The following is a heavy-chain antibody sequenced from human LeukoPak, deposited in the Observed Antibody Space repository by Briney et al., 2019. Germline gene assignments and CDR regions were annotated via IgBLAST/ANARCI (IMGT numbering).Heavy chain of an antibody. V-gene: IGHV4-34*01. J-gene: IGHJ1*01. Sequence: SETLSLTCAVYGGSFSGYYWSWIRQPPGKGLEWIGEINHSGSSNYNPSLKSRVAISVDTSKNQFSLKLSSVTAADTAVYYCARGEDGDYYFQHWGQGTLVTVSS. CDR1: GGSFSGYY. D-gene: IGHD4-17*01. CDR3: ARGEDGDYYFQH. CDR2: INHSGSS.